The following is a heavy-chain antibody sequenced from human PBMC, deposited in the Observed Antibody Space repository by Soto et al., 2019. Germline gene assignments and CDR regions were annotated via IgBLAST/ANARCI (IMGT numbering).Heavy chain of an antibody. CDR1: GGTFSSYA. Sequence: QVQLVQSGAEVTKPGSSVKVSCKASGGTFSSYAISWVRQAPGQGLEWMGGIIPIFGTANYAQKFQGRVTITADESTSTAYMELSRLSSEDTAVYYCARGEGDYDFWSGYFGYWGQGTLVTVSS. CDR2: IIPIFGTA. J-gene: IGHJ4*02. V-gene: IGHV1-69*01. D-gene: IGHD3-3*01. CDR3: ARGEGDYDFWSGYFGY.